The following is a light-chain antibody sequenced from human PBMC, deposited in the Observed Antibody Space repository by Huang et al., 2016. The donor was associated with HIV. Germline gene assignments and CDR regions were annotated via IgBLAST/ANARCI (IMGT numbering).Light chain of an antibody. CDR2: DAS. V-gene: IGKV1-33*01. Sequence: DIQMTQSPSSLSASVKDRVTITCQASHDISNYLNWYQQKPGKAPNLLIYDASNLETGVPSRFSGSGSGTDFTLTMSGLQPEDIATYYCQQYGDFPITFGQGTRLEMK. J-gene: IGKJ5*01. CDR1: HDISNY. CDR3: QQYGDFPIT.